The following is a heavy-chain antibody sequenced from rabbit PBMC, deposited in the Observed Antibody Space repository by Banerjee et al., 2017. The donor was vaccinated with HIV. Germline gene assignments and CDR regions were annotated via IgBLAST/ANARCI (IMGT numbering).Heavy chain of an antibody. Sequence: QEQLKETGGGLVQPGGSLTLTCTASGFSFSSSYWICWVRQAPGKGLEWIACIDAGYRGRTYYASWAKGRFTISKTSSTTVTLQMTSLTAADTATYFCARGRAGYSSYGYPMGYYGMDLWGPGTLVTVS. CDR2: IDAGYRGRT. CDR3: ARGRAGYSSYGYPMGYYGMDL. J-gene: IGHJ6*01. D-gene: IGHD6-1*01. CDR1: GFSFSSSYW. V-gene: IGHV1S45*01.